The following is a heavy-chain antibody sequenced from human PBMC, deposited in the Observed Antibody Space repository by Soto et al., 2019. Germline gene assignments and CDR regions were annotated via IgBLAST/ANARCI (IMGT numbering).Heavy chain of an antibody. CDR2: INPSGGST. CDR3: ARDRFPGGVWGSYRSPGGFDP. V-gene: IGHV1-46*01. Sequence: GASVKVSCKASGYTFTSYYMHWVRQAPGQGLEWMGIINPSGGSTSYAQKFQGRVTMTRDTSTSTVYMELSSLRSEDTAVYYCARDRFPGGVWGSYRSPGGFDPWGQGTLVTVSS. D-gene: IGHD3-16*02. J-gene: IGHJ5*02. CDR1: GYTFTSYY.